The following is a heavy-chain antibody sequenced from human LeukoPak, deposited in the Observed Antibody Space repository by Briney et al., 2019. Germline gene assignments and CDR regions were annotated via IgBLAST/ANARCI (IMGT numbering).Heavy chain of an antibody. CDR2: INQDGSDR. CDR1: GFSFNTYY. Sequence: GGSLRLSCVVSGFSFNTYYMGWVRQAPGKGLEWVANINQDGSDRYYVGSVKGRFTVSRDNARNSLSLHMDNVRAEDTAVYCCVKNGARAVDYFQHWGQGTLVTVSS. J-gene: IGHJ1*01. V-gene: IGHV3-7*05. CDR3: VKNGARAVDYFQH. D-gene: IGHD6-19*01.